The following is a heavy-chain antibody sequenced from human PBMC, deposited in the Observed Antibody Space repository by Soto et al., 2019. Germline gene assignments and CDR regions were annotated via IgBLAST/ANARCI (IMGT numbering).Heavy chain of an antibody. CDR3: ARNGPVRPRYCSSTSCYKDYYYYGMDV. J-gene: IGHJ6*02. CDR1: GGSISSYY. CDR2: IYYSGST. Sequence: SETLSLTYTVSGGSISSYYWSWIRQPPGKGLEWIGYIYYSGSTNYNPSLKSRVTISVDTSKNQFSLKLSSVTAADTAVYYCARNGPVRPRYCSSTSCYKDYYYYGMDVWGQGTTVTVSS. D-gene: IGHD2-2*02. V-gene: IGHV4-59*01.